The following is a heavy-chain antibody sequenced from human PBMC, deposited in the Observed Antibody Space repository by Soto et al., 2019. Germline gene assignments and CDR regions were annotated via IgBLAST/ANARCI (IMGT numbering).Heavy chain of an antibody. J-gene: IGHJ6*02. D-gene: IGHD2-21*02. Sequence: SSVKVSCKASGGTFSSYAISWVRQAPGQGLEWMGGIIPIFGTANYAQKFQGRVTITADESTSTAYMELSSLRSEDTAVYYCARGRGGIVVVTARYGMDVWGQGTTVTVSS. V-gene: IGHV1-69*13. CDR3: ARGRGGIVVVTARYGMDV. CDR1: GGTFSSYA. CDR2: IIPIFGTA.